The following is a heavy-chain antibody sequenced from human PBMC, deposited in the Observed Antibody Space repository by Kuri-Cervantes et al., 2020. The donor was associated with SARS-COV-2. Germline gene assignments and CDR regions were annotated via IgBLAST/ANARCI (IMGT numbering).Heavy chain of an antibody. V-gene: IGHV1-18*04. D-gene: IGHD5-24*01. CDR2: ISAYNGNT. Sequence: ASVKVSCKASGYTFTCYGISWVRQAPGQGLEWMGWISAYNGNTNYAQKLQGRVTMTTDTSTSTAYMELRSLRSEDTAVYYCAREMATITAQGYFDYWGQGTLVTVSS. CDR3: AREMATITAQGYFDY. J-gene: IGHJ4*02. CDR1: GYTFTCYG.